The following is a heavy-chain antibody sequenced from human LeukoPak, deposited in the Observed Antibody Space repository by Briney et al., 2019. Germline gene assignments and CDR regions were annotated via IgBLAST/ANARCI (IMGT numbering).Heavy chain of an antibody. CDR1: EVTFGSYG. D-gene: IGHD6-19*01. CDR3: ARTPLPIAVSAAYNWFDP. J-gene: IGHJ5*02. CDR2: IRDSGETT. Sequence: GGSLRLSCAASEVTFGSYGMSWVRQAPGKGLEWVASIRDSGETTYYADSVKGRFTISSENSKKTLFLIMDSLRVEDTAVYYCARTPLPIAVSAAYNWFDPWGQGAQVTVS. V-gene: IGHV3-23*01.